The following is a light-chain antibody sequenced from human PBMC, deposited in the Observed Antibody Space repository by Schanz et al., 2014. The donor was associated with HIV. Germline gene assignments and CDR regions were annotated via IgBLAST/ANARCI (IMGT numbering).Light chain of an antibody. J-gene: IGKJ2*03. CDR3: LQYNDYAYS. V-gene: IGKV1-5*03. CDR1: QSINRW. Sequence: DIQMTQSPSTLSASVGDRVTITCRASQSINRWLAWYQQKPGRAPKLLIYKTSALESGVPSRFSGSGSGTDFTLTISSLQPDDFATYYCLQYNDYAYSFGQGTKLEIK. CDR2: KTS.